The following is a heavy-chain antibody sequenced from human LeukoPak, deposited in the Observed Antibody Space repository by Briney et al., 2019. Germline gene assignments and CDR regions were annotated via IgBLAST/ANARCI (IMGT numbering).Heavy chain of an antibody. J-gene: IGHJ1*01. V-gene: IGHV3-11*01. CDR2: ISSGGDIM. CDR1: GLRFSDYY. D-gene: IGHD2/OR15-2a*01. CDR3: ATNLIGAGEYFQQ. Sequence: GGSLRLSCAASGLRFSDYYVSWIRQAPGKGLQWVSYISSGGDIMHYADSVKGRFTSSRDNAKNSGYLEMNSLGAEDTAGYYCATNLIGAGEYFQQWGQGTLVTVSS.